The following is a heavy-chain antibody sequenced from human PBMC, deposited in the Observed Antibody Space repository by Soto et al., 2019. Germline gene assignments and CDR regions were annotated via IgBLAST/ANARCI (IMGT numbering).Heavy chain of an antibody. D-gene: IGHD6-6*01. J-gene: IGHJ6*02. CDR2: ISYDGSNK. Sequence: PGGSLRLSCAASGFTFSSYGMHWVRQAPGKGLEWVAVISYDGSNKYYADSVKGRSTISRDNSKNTLYLQMNSLRAEDTAVYYCAKDQLWDSSSSGYYYYYGMDVWGQGTTVTVSS. CDR3: AKDQLWDSSSSGYYYYYGMDV. V-gene: IGHV3-30*18. CDR1: GFTFSSYG.